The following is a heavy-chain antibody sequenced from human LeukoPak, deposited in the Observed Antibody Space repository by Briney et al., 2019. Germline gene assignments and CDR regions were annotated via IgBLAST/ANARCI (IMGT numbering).Heavy chain of an antibody. V-gene: IGHV4-59*08. J-gene: IGHJ4*02. CDR1: GGSISSYY. D-gene: IGHD1-26*01. Sequence: SETLSLTCTVSGGSISSYYWSWIRQPPGKGPEWIGYIYYSGTTNYNPSLKSRVTISVDTSKNQFSLKLSSVTAADTAVYYCARRGNGTYFLDYWGQGTLVTVSS. CDR2: IYYSGTT. CDR3: ARRGNGTYFLDY.